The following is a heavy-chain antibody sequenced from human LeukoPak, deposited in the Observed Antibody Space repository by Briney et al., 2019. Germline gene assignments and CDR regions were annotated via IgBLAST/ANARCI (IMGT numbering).Heavy chain of an antibody. D-gene: IGHD2-15*01. V-gene: IGHV4-59*01. J-gene: IGHJ6*03. CDR3: ARDGYCSGSYCYGYYYYMDV. Sequence: SETLSLTCTVSGGSIGTYYWSWIRQPPGKGLEWIGYVYYSGSTNYHPSLKSRVTISVDTSKNQFSLTLSSVTAADTAVYYCARDGYCSGSYCYGYYYYMDVWGTGTMVSVSS. CDR2: VYYSGST. CDR1: GGSIGTYY.